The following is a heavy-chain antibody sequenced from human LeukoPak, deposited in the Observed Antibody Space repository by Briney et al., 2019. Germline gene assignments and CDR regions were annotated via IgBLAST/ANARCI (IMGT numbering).Heavy chain of an antibody. J-gene: IGHJ4*02. D-gene: IGHD3-3*01. Sequence: SETLSLTCAVFGGSFSGYYWNWIRQPPGKGLEWIGQINPSRNTNYNPSLKGRVTISVDTSKKQFSLKLSSVTAADTAVYYCARRYDFWSGYPPPLDYWGQGTLDTVSS. CDR2: INPSRNT. CDR3: ARRYDFWSGYPPPLDY. CDR1: GGSFSGYY. V-gene: IGHV4-34*01.